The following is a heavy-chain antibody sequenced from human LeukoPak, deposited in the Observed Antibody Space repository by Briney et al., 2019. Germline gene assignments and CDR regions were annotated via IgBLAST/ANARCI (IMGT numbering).Heavy chain of an antibody. J-gene: IGHJ4*02. V-gene: IGHV4-34*01. CDR3: ARAHRRTTVVTHFDY. D-gene: IGHD4-23*01. CDR2: INHSGST. CDR1: GGSFSGYY. Sequence: PSETLSLTCAVYGGSFSGYYWSWIRQPPGKGLEWIGEINHSGSTNYNPSLKSRVTISVDTSKNQFSLKLSSVTAADTAVYYCARAHRRTTVVTHFDYWGQGTLVTVSS.